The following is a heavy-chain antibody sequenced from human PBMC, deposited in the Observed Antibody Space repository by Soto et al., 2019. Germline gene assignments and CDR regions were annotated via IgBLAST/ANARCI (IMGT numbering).Heavy chain of an antibody. CDR2: INPITGGT. CDR3: ARNYYDSSDRDYLDY. J-gene: IGHJ4*02. CDR1: GYTFTSYY. D-gene: IGHD3-22*01. Sequence: ASVKVSCKASGYTFTSYYIHWVRQAPGQGLEWMGWINPITGGTNYAPKFRGRVTMTRDTSITTAYMELSRLRSADTAVYYCARNYYDSSDRDYLDYWGQGTPVTVSS. V-gene: IGHV1-2*02.